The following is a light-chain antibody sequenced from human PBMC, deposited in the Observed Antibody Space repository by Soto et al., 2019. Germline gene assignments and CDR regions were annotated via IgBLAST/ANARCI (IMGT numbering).Light chain of an antibody. CDR3: SSWTTSTTQV. CDR2: EVN. CDR1: SSDVGGYNF. Sequence: QSALTQPASVSGSPGQSITISCTGTSSDVGGYNFVSWYQQHPGKAPKLMIYEVNNRPSGVSNRFSGSKCGNTASLTISGLQAEDEADYYCSSWTTSTTQVLGGGTKLTVL. J-gene: IGLJ3*02. V-gene: IGLV2-14*01.